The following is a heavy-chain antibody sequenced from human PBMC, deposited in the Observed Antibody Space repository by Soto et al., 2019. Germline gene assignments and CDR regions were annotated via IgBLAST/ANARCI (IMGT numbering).Heavy chain of an antibody. V-gene: IGHV4-34*01. Sequence: SETLSLTCAVFGVPFSGYYWSWIRQSPGKGLEWIGEINHSGNTNYNPSLKSRVTMLVDTSKNQFSLSLSSVTAADTAVYYCANLIVFHSSYYHDYWGHGTLVTVSS. CDR2: INHSGNT. CDR3: ANLIVFHSSYYHDY. J-gene: IGHJ4*01. CDR1: GVPFSGYY. D-gene: IGHD1-26*01.